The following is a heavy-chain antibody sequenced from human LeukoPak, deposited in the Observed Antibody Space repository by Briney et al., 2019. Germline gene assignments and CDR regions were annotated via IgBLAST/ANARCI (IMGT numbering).Heavy chain of an antibody. CDR3: ARDLYGDYVSDAFDI. D-gene: IGHD4-17*01. Sequence: ASVKVSCKASGYTFTSYGISWVRQAPGQGLEWMGWISAYNGNTNYAQKLQGRVTMTTDTSTSTAYMELRSLRSDDTAVYYCARDLYGDYVSDAFDIWGQGTMVTVSS. CDR2: ISAYNGNT. CDR1: GYTFTSYG. J-gene: IGHJ3*02. V-gene: IGHV1-18*01.